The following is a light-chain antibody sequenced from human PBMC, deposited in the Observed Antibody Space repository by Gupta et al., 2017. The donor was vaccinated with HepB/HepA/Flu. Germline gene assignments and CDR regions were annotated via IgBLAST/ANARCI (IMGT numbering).Light chain of an antibody. CDR1: QVITNN. Sequence: PSSLSASVGDRVTITCRASQVITNNLAWYQQKPVQAPHLLIFDAITLQSGVPSRFSGSGSGTDFTLTINTLQPEDVATYYCQKYYSTPFTFGXGTKVEIK. V-gene: IGKV1-27*01. J-gene: IGKJ4*01. CDR3: QKYYSTPFT. CDR2: DAI.